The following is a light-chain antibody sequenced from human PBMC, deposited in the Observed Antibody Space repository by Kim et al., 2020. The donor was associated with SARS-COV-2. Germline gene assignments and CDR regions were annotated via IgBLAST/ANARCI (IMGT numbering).Light chain of an antibody. V-gene: IGKV1-5*01. CDR1: CSSRNL. Sequence: AWVGNRVTITCRATCSSRNLVARYQQKQGKATQLRIYSGSTLERGVPTRFSGSGCGTECALTISGRQPGDFAGYYYQQYESVWYTFGQRTKLEI. CDR2: SGS. CDR3: QQYESVWYT. J-gene: IGKJ2*01.